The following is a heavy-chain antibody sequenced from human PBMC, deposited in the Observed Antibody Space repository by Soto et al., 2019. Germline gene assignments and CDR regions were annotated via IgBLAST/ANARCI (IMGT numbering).Heavy chain of an antibody. CDR3: ARDRNDFWSGYYSY. CDR2: ISYDGSNK. J-gene: IGHJ4*02. V-gene: IGHV3-30-3*01. Sequence: QVQLVESGGGVVQPGRSLRLSCAASGFTFSSYAMHWVRQAPGKGLEWVAVISYDGSNKYYADSVKGRFTISRDNSKNTLYLQMNSLRAEDTAVYYCARDRNDFWSGYYSYWGQRTLVTVSS. CDR1: GFTFSSYA. D-gene: IGHD3-3*01.